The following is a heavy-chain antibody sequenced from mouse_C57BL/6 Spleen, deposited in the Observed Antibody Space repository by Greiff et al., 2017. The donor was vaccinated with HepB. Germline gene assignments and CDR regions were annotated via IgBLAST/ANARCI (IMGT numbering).Heavy chain of an antibody. D-gene: IGHD3-3*01. CDR3: ATERDAWVAY. V-gene: IGHV1-52*01. Sequence: QVQLQQPGAELVRPGSSVKLSCKASGYTFTSYWMHWVKQRPIQGLEWIGNIDPSDSETHYNQKFKDKATLTVDKSSSTAYMQLSSLTSEDSAVYYCATERDAWVAYWGQGTLVTVSA. CDR1: GYTFTSYW. J-gene: IGHJ3*01. CDR2: IDPSDSET.